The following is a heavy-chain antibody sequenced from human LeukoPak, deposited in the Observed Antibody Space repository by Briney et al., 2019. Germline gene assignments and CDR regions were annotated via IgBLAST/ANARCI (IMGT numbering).Heavy chain of an antibody. J-gene: IGHJ4*02. V-gene: IGHV3-21*01. CDR2: ISSSSSYI. D-gene: IGHD6-19*01. CDR3: ARDGSSGPPPFVDH. Sequence: GGSLRLSCAASGFTFSSYSMNWVRQAPGKGLEWVSSISSSSSYIYYADSVKGRFTISRDNAKNSLYLQMNSLRAEDTAVYYCARDGSSGPPPFVDHWGQGTLVTVSS. CDR1: GFTFSSYS.